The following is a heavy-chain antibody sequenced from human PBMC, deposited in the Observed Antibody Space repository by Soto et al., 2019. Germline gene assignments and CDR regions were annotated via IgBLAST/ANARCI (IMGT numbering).Heavy chain of an antibody. V-gene: IGHV3-48*02. D-gene: IGHD3-22*01. CDR1: GFTFSNYS. CDR3: ARGLYYYDSRGYWGY. CDR2: ISSSSSTI. J-gene: IGHJ4*02. Sequence: GGSLRLSCAASGFTFSNYSMNWVRQAPGKGLEWVSYISSSSSTIYYADSVKGRFTISRDNAKNSLYLQMNSLRDEDTAVYYCARGLYYYDSRGYWGYWGQGTLVTVSS.